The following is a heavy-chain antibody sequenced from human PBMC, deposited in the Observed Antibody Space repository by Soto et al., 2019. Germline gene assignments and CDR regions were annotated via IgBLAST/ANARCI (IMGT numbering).Heavy chain of an antibody. CDR1: GFTFSSYW. CDR3: ARDLRITMLRGPSPGY. Sequence: GGSLRLSCAASGFTFSSYWMSWVRQAPGKGLEWVANIKQDGSEKYYADSVKGRFTISRDNSKNTLYLQMNSLRAEDTAVYYCARDLRITMLRGPSPGYWGQGTLVTVSS. CDR2: IKQDGSEK. J-gene: IGHJ4*02. D-gene: IGHD3-10*01. V-gene: IGHV3-7*01.